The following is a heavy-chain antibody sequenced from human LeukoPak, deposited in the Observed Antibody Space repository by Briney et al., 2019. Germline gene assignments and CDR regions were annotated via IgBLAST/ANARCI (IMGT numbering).Heavy chain of an antibody. CDR1: GGSISSSSYY. CDR2: IYYSGST. Sequence: SETLSLTCTVSGGSISSSSYYWGWIRQPPGKGLEWIGSIYYSGSTYYNPSLKSRFTISVDTPKNQFSLKLTSVTAADTAVYYCARQVAVAGPRLDYWGQGTLVTVSS. V-gene: IGHV4-39*01. J-gene: IGHJ4*02. D-gene: IGHD6-19*01. CDR3: ARQVAVAGPRLDY.